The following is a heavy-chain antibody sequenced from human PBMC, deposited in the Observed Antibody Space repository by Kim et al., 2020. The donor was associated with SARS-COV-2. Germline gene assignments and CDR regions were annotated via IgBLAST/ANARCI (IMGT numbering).Heavy chain of an antibody. CDR2: IYHSGSA. CDR1: GGSISSSNW. CDR3: ARGLIWSGELHPTWLDP. D-gene: IGHD3-10*01. J-gene: IGHJ5*02. V-gene: IGHV4-4*02. Sequence: SETLSLTCAVSGGSISSSNWWSWVRQPPGKGLEWIGEIYHSGSANYNPSLKSRVTISVDKSNNQFSLNLNSVTAADTAVYYCARGLIWSGELHPTWLDPWGQGTLVTVSS.